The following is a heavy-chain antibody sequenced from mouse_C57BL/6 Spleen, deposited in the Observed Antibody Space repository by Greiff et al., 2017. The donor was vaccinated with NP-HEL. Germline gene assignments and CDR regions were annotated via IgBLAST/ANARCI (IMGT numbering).Heavy chain of an antibody. CDR2: INYDGSST. V-gene: IGHV5-16*01. CDR3: ARDGARAGGYYFDY. D-gene: IGHD3-1*01. J-gene: IGHJ2*01. CDR1: GFTFSDYY. Sequence: EVQLVESEGGLVQPGSSMKLSCTASGFTFSDYYMAWVRQVPEKGLEWVANINYDGSSTYYLDSLKSRFIISRDNAKNILYLQMSSLKSEDTATYYCARDGARAGGYYFDYWGQGTTLTVSS.